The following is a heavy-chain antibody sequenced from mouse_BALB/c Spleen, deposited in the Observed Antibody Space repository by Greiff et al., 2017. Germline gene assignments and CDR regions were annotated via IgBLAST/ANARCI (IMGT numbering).Heavy chain of an antibody. CDR3: ARAYRYYFDY. J-gene: IGHJ2*01. V-gene: IGHV5-6-5*01. D-gene: IGHD2-14*01. Sequence: EVQGVESGGGLVKPGGSLKLSCAASGFTFSSYAMSWVRQTPEKRLEWVASISSGGSTYYPDSVKGRFTISRDNARNILYLQMSSLRSEDTAMYYCARAYRYYFDYWGQGTTLTVSS. CDR1: GFTFSSYA. CDR2: ISSGGST.